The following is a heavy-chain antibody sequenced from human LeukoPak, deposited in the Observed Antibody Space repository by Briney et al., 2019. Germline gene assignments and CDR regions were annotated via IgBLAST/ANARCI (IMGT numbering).Heavy chain of an antibody. V-gene: IGHV4-4*02. CDR2: ISHDGTT. D-gene: IGHD2/OR15-2a*01. J-gene: IGHJ4*02. Sequence: PSETLSLTCGVSGGSIDITNYWSWVRQAPGRGLEWIGEISHDGTTNYNSSLRSRVAMSFDRANNQFSPSLTSVTAADTAVYYCTRENRPFCPFAFWGQGVLVTVSS. CDR3: TRENRPFCPFAF. CDR1: GGSIDITNY.